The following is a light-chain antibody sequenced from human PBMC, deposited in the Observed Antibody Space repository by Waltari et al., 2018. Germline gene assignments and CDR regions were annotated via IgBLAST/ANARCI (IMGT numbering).Light chain of an antibody. V-gene: IGKV3-11*01. CDR3: QQSYTMAGT. Sequence: EIVLTQSPATLSLSPGERATLSCRASQSVSSYLAWYQQKPGQAPRLLIYDASNRATGIPSRFSGSGSGTDFTLTISSLQPEDFATYYCQQSYTMAGTFGQGTKLEIK. CDR1: QSVSSY. CDR2: DAS. J-gene: IGKJ2*01.